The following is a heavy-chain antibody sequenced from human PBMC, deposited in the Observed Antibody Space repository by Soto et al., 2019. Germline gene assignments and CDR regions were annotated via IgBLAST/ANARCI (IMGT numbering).Heavy chain of an antibody. D-gene: IGHD3-9*01. Sequence: ESGGGVVQPGRSLRLSCAASGFTFSSYGMHWFRQAPGKGLAWVAVIWYDGSNKYYADSVKVRFTISRDNSKNTLYLQMNSLRAEDTAVYYCARGGVYDILTCLSQYYFDYWGQGTLVTVSS. J-gene: IGHJ4*02. CDR1: GFTFSSYG. V-gene: IGHV3-33*01. CDR3: ARGGVYDILTCLSQYYFDY. CDR2: IWYDGSNK.